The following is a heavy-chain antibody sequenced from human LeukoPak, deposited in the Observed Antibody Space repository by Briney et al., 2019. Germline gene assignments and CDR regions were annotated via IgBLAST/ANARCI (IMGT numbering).Heavy chain of an antibody. D-gene: IGHD5-12*01. CDR2: IYYSGST. V-gene: IGHV4-59*01. J-gene: IGHJ6*03. CDR3: AREETSGYDYYHYMDV. CDR1: GGSISSSY. Sequence: PSETLSLTCTVSGGSISSSYWSWIRQPPGKGLEWIGYIYYSGSTNYNPSLKSRVTISVDTSKNQFSLKLSSVTAADTAVYYCAREETSGYDYYHYMDVWGKGATVTVSS.